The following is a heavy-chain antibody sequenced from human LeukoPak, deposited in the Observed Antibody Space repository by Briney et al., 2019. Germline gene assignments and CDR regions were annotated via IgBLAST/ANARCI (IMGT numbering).Heavy chain of an antibody. V-gene: IGHV3-23*01. D-gene: IGHD5-12*01. J-gene: IGHJ6*03. CDR2: TTGSSGDT. Sequence: GGSLRLSCAASGFTFSDYALSWVRQTPGKGLEWVAATTGSSGDTYHADSVKGRFAISRDNSKNTLYLQMNSLRAEDTAVYYCAKGGGYEAQYYYYYLDVWGKGTTVTISS. CDR3: AKGGGYEAQYYYYYLDV. CDR1: GFTFSDYA.